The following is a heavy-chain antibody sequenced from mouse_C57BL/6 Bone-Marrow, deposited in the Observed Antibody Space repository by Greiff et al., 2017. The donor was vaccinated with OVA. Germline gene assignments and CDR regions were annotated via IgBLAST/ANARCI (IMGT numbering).Heavy chain of an antibody. CDR1: GFTFSSYA. J-gene: IGHJ4*01. CDR3: ARKDYGSSLYYAMDY. V-gene: IGHV5-4*01. CDR2: ISDGGSYT. Sequence: EVQRVESGGGSVKPGGSLKLSCAASGFTFSSYAMSWVRQTPEKRLEWVATISDGGSYTYYPDNVKGRFTISRDNAKNNLYLQMSHLKSEDTAMYYCARKDYGSSLYYAMDYWGQGTSVTVSS. D-gene: IGHD1-1*01.